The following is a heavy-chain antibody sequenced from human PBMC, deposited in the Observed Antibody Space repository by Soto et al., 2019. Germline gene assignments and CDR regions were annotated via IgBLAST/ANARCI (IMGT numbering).Heavy chain of an antibody. V-gene: IGHV3-23*01. CDR1: GFTFSSYA. CDR3: AKAIVVVVAANFDY. J-gene: IGHJ4*02. Sequence: PGESLRLACAASGFTFSSYAMSWVRQAPGKGLEWVSAISGSGGSTYYADSVKGRFTISRDNSKNTLYLQMNSLRAEDTAVYYCAKAIVVVVAANFDYWGQGTLVTVSS. CDR2: ISGSGGST. D-gene: IGHD2-15*01.